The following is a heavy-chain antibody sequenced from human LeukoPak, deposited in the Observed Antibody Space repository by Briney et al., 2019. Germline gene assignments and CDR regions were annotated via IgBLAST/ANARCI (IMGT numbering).Heavy chain of an antibody. CDR2: INPSGGST. D-gene: IGHD3-10*01. V-gene: IGHV1-46*01. CDR1: GYTFTSYY. J-gene: IGHJ4*02. Sequence: GASVKVSCKTSGYTFTSYYMHWVRQAPGQGLEWMGIINPSGGSTSYAQKFQGRVTMTRDTSTSTVYMELSSLRSEDTAVYYCAGDPGAGGSGSSNISNFDYWGQGTLVTVSS. CDR3: AGDPGAGGSGSSNISNFDY.